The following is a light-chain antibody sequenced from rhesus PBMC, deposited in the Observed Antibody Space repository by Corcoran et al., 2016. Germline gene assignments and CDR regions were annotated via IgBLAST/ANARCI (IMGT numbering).Light chain of an antibody. CDR1: QSISSW. CDR2: KAS. V-gene: IGKV1-22*01. Sequence: DIQMTQSPSSLSASGGDTVTITCRASQSISSWLAWYQQKPGKAPKLLNYKASSLQSWVPSRFSGSGSGTDFTLTISSLLSEDFATYYCQQYNSSPLTFDPGTKLDIK. CDR3: QQYNSSPLT. J-gene: IGKJ3*01.